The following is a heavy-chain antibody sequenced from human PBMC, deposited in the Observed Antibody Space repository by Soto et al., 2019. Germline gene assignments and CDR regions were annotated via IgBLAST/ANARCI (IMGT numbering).Heavy chain of an antibody. CDR2: IIPISDTT. CDR3: ARSQGSSTSLEIYYYYYYGMDV. Sequence: QVQLVQSGAEVKKPGSSVKVSCKASGGAFSRYAISWVRQAPGQGLEWMGGIIPISDTTNYAQKFQGRVTITADESTSTGYMELSSLRSEDTAVYYCARSQGSSTSLEIYYYYYYGMDVCGQGTTVTVSS. CDR1: GGAFSRYA. J-gene: IGHJ6*02. V-gene: IGHV1-69*01. D-gene: IGHD2-2*01.